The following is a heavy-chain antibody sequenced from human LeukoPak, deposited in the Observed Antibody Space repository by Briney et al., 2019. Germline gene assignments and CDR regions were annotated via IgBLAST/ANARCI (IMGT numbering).Heavy chain of an antibody. CDR2: IRYDGSNK. Sequence: GGSLRLSCAASGFTFSSYGMHWVRQAPGKGLEWVAFIRYDGSNKYYADSVKGRFTISRDNSKNTLYLQMNSLRAEDTAVYYCAKDRYPMVRGVIIDYWGQGTLVTVSS. D-gene: IGHD3-10*01. CDR3: AKDRYPMVRGVIIDY. CDR1: GFTFSSYG. J-gene: IGHJ4*02. V-gene: IGHV3-30*02.